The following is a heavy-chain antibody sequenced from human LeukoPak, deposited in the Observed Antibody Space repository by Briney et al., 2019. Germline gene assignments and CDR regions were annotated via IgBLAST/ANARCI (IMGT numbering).Heavy chain of an antibody. CDR1: GGSISSYY. J-gene: IGHJ4*02. CDR2: IYYSGST. V-gene: IGHV4-59*01. Sequence: SETLSLTCTVSGGSISSYYWSWVRQPPGKGLGWIGYIYYSGSTNYNPSLKSRVTISVDTSKNQFSLKVSSVTAADTAVYYCARDRWLGYWGQGTLVTVSS. CDR3: ARDRWLGY. D-gene: IGHD5-18*01.